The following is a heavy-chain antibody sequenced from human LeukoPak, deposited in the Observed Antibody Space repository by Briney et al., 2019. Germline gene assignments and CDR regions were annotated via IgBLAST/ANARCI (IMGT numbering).Heavy chain of an antibody. CDR1: GYTFTGYY. D-gene: IGHD2-2*02. CDR3: ATDSIVVVPAAIQDPYYYYYYGMDV. J-gene: IGHJ6*02. V-gene: IGHV1-2*02. Sequence: GASVKVSCKASGYTFTGYYMHWVRQAPGQGLEWMGWINPNSGGTNYAQKFQGRVTMTRDTSISTAYMELSRLRSDDTAVYYCATDSIVVVPAAIQDPYYYYYYGMDVWGQGTTVTVSS. CDR2: INPNSGGT.